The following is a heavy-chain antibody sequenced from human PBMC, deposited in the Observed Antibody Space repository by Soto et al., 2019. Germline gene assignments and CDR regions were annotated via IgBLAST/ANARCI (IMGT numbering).Heavy chain of an antibody. Sequence: GASVKVSCKASGGTFSSYAISWVRQAPGQGLEWMGGIIPIFGTANYAQKFQGRVTITADESTSTAYMELSSLRSEDTAVYYCATSGVVRYYYYGMDVWGQGTTVTASS. CDR1: GGTFSSYA. CDR3: ATSGVVRYYYYGMDV. V-gene: IGHV1-69*13. J-gene: IGHJ6*02. D-gene: IGHD3-10*01. CDR2: IIPIFGTA.